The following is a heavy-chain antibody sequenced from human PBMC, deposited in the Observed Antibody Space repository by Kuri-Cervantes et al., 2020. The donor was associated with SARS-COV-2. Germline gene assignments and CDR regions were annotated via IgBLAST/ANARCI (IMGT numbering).Heavy chain of an antibody. Sequence: ASVKVSCKASGYTFTGYYMHWVRQAPGQGLEWMGWINPNSGGTNYAQKFQGRVTMTRDTSISTAYMELSRLRSDDTAVYYCANLQWLLIDDAFDIWGQGTMVTVSS. V-gene: IGHV1-2*02. J-gene: IGHJ3*02. CDR3: ANLQWLLIDDAFDI. CDR2: INPNSGGT. D-gene: IGHD3-22*01. CDR1: GYTFTGYY.